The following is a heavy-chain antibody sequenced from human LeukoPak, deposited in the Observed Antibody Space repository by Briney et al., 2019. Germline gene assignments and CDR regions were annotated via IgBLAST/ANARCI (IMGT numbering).Heavy chain of an antibody. CDR1: GFTFSSYS. CDR2: ISSSSSYI. Sequence: GGSLRLSCAASGFTFSSYSMNWVRQAPGKGLEWVSSISSSSSYIYYADSVKGRFTISRDNAKNSLYLQMNSLRAEDTAVYYCARAGYCTNGVCRGDFDYWGQGTLVTVSS. D-gene: IGHD2-8*01. J-gene: IGHJ4*02. CDR3: ARAGYCTNGVCRGDFDY. V-gene: IGHV3-21*01.